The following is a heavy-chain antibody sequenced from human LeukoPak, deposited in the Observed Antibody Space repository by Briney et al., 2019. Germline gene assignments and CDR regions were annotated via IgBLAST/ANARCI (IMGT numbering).Heavy chain of an antibody. CDR1: GGSFSGYY. V-gene: IGHV4-34*01. J-gene: IGHJ4*02. D-gene: IGHD3-10*01. CDR2: INHSGST. Sequence: SETLSLTCAVYGGSFSGYYWSWIRQPPGKGLEWIGEINHSGSTNYNTSLKSRVTISVDTSKNQFSLKLSSVTAAGTAVYYCARRQYSRGKEEDYWGQGTLVTVSS. CDR3: ARRQYSRGKEEDY.